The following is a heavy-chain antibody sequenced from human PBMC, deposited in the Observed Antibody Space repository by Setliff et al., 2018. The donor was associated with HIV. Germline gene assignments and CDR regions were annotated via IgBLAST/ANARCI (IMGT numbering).Heavy chain of an antibody. V-gene: IGHV4-39*01. D-gene: IGHD2-21*01. CDR1: GVSINRTDHY. Sequence: SETLSLTCSVSGVSINRTDHYWGWIRQSPGKRLEWIGSVSQSGSTYYNPSLKSRITISVDRSKNLFSLKLISVTAADHCVYYCARVPVAGANWFDPWGPGTLVTVSS. J-gene: IGHJ5*02. CDR2: VSQSGST. CDR3: ARVPVAGANWFDP.